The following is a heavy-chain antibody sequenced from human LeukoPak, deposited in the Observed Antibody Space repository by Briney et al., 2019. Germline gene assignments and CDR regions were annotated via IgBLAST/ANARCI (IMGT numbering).Heavy chain of an antibody. J-gene: IGHJ4*02. D-gene: IGHD2-2*01. CDR3: ARLIYDLYQPYFDY. CDR2: IWFDGSNK. Sequence: PGRSLRLSCAASGFTFSSYGMHWVRQGPGKGLEWVAVIWFDGSNKFYGDSVKGRFTVSRDNSRNTLYLQMNSLRAEDTAVYYCARLIYDLYQPYFDYWGQGTLVTVSS. CDR1: GFTFSSYG. V-gene: IGHV3-33*01.